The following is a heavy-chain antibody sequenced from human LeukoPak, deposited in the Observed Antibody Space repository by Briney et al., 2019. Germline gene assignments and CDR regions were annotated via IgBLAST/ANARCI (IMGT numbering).Heavy chain of an antibody. CDR1: GFSFSSYG. Sequence: GRSLRLSCAASGFSFSSYGMHWVRQAPGKGLEWLASITSDGNKGFHADPVKGRFTISRDNFRSTLYLQMNSLRLEDTAIYYCAKYGPQDSGSSHFDYWGQGALVTVSS. D-gene: IGHD1-26*01. V-gene: IGHV3-30-3*02. J-gene: IGHJ4*02. CDR2: ITSDGNKG. CDR3: AKYGPQDSGSSHFDY.